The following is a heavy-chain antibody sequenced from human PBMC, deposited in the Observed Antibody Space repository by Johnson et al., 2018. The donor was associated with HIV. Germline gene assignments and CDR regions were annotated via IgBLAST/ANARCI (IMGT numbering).Heavy chain of an antibody. CDR2: ISGSGGST. CDR1: GFTFDDYG. J-gene: IGHJ3*02. Sequence: MQLVESGGGLVQPGGSLRLSCAASGFTFDDYGMSWVRQVPGKGLEWVSGISGSGGSTYYADSVKGRFTISRDNSKNTLYLQMNSLRAEDTAVYYCAREGTLGAFDICGQGTMVTVSS. D-gene: IGHD1-1*01. CDR3: AREGTLGAFDI. V-gene: IGHV3-23*04.